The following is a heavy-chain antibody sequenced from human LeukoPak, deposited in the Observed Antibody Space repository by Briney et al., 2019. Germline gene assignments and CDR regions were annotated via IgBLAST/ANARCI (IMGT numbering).Heavy chain of an antibody. Sequence: SETLSLTCTVSGGSISSYYWSWIRQHPGKGLEWIGYMYYSGSTYYNPSLKSRVTISVDTSKNQFSLKLSSVAAADTAVYYCARVEMATISGYFFDYWGQGTLVTVSS. CDR3: ARVEMATISGYFFDY. CDR2: MYYSGST. CDR1: GGSISSYY. V-gene: IGHV4-59*06. J-gene: IGHJ4*02. D-gene: IGHD5-24*01.